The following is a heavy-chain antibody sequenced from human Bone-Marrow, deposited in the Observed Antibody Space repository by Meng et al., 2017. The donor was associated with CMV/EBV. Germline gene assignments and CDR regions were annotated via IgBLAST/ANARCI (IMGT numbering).Heavy chain of an antibody. CDR1: GLTFSEYY. D-gene: IGHD4-17*01. V-gene: IGHV3-72*01. J-gene: IGHJ4*02. CDR2: IRNKASGYTT. CDR3: AVLPGSSVTTAY. Sequence: YGLTFSEYYMDWVRQAPGKGLELVSRIRNKASGYTTNYAASVKGRFTISRDDSKNSLYLQMNSLETEDTAVYYCAVLPGSSVTTAYWGQGTLVTVSS.